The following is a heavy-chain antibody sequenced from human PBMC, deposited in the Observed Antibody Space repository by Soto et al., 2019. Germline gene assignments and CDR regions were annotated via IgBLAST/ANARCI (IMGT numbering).Heavy chain of an antibody. CDR1: GYRFSSSW. J-gene: IGHJ6*02. V-gene: IGHV5-51*01. CDR3: ARLSSPTGYYGMEV. CDR2: IYPGDSDT. Sequence: PGESLKISCQGPGYRFSSSWIGWLRQKPGKGLEWMGIIYPGDSDTRYSPSFQGRVTISADKAISTAYLQWSSLKASDTAMYSRARLSSPTGYYGMEVWGQGTTVTVSS. D-gene: IGHD6-13*01.